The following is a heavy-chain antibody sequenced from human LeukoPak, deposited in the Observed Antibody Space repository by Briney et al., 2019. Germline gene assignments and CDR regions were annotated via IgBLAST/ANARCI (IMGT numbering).Heavy chain of an antibody. CDR3: AKDRPLPYYDILTGYQPYDAFDI. V-gene: IGHV3-23*01. Sequence: TGGSLRLSCAASGFTFSSYAMSWVRQAPGKGLEWVSAISGSGGSTYYADSVKGRFTISRDNSKNTLYLQMNSLRAEDTAVYYCAKDRPLPYYDILTGYQPYDAFDIWGQGTMVTVSS. D-gene: IGHD3-9*01. CDR1: GFTFSSYA. J-gene: IGHJ3*02. CDR2: ISGSGGST.